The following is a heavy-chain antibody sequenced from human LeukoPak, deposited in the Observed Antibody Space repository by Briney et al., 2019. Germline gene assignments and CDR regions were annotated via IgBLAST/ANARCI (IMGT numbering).Heavy chain of an antibody. Sequence: PGGSLRLSCTASGFTFSDYWMTWVRQAPGKGPEGVANIKQEGSQRYYVDSVRGRFTISRDNAKNSLFLQMNGPRAEDTAVYYCARRGGSSSRRSPIDYWGQGTLVTVSS. CDR3: ARRGGSSSRRSPIDY. J-gene: IGHJ4*02. CDR2: IKQEGSQR. CDR1: GFTFSDYW. V-gene: IGHV3-7*01. D-gene: IGHD6-6*01.